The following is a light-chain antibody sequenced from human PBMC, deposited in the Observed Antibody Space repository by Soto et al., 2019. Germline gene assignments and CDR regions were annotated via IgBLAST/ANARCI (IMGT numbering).Light chain of an antibody. Sequence: DIQMAQSPSSLSASVGDTVTITCRASQGVANHLAWYQQKPGGVPELLISAASTLESGVPSRFSGSGSKKDFTLTISSLQPGDVATYYCQEYDTVHLTFGGGTKVEVK. CDR2: AAS. CDR3: QEYDTVHLT. V-gene: IGKV1-27*01. J-gene: IGKJ4*01. CDR1: QGVANH.